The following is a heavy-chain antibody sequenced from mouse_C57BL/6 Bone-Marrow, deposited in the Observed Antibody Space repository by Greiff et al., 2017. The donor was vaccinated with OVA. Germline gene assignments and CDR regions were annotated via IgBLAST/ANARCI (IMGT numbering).Heavy chain of an antibody. V-gene: IGHV3-6*01. J-gene: IGHJ4*01. CDR2: ISYDGSN. Sequence: ESGPGLVKPSQSLSLTCSVTGYSITSGYYWNWIRQFPGNKLEWMGYISYDGSNNYNPSLKNRISITRDTSKNQFFLKLNSVTTEDTATYNCARDGTFYAMDYCVQGTSVTVTS. D-gene: IGHD1-1*02. CDR3: ARDGTFYAMDY. CDR1: GYSITSGYY.